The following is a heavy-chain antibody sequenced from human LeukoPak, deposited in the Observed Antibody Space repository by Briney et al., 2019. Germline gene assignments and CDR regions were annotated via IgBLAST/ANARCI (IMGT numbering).Heavy chain of an antibody. CDR3: ARGSFSSGWYWGYFDY. CDR2: ISSSSSYI. D-gene: IGHD6-19*01. J-gene: IGHJ4*02. CDR1: GFTFSSYS. Sequence: PGGSLRLSCAASGFTFSSYSMNWVRQAPGKRLERVSSISSSSSYIYYADSVKGRFTISRDNAKNSLYLQMNSLRAEDTAVYYCARGSFSSGWYWGYFDYWGQGTLVTVSS. V-gene: IGHV3-21*01.